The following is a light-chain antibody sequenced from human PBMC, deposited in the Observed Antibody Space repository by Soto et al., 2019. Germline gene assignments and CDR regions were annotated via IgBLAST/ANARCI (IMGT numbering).Light chain of an antibody. CDR3: QQCLSYPFT. CDR1: QGISSF. CDR2: AAA. Sequence: AIRMTQSPSSISASTGDRVTITCRASQGISSFLAWYQQKPGKAPKLLIYAAATLQRGAPSRFSDSGSGTDFTLTISRLQSEDFATYFCQQCLSYPFTFGRGTKLDI. J-gene: IGKJ2*01. V-gene: IGKV1-8*01.